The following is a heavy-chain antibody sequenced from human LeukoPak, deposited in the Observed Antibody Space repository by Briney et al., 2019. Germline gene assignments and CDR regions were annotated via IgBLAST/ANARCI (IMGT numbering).Heavy chain of an antibody. J-gene: IGHJ4*02. CDR2: MYHSGST. V-gene: IGHV4-38-2*01. Sequence: ASETLSLTCAVSGYSVSSGYYWGWIRQPPGKGLEWIGSMYHSGSTYYNPSLQSRVTISVDTSKNQFSLKVTSVTAADTAVYSCARNSGYSYARPFDYWGQGTLVTVSS. CDR1: GYSVSSGYY. D-gene: IGHD5-18*01. CDR3: ARNSGYSYARPFDY.